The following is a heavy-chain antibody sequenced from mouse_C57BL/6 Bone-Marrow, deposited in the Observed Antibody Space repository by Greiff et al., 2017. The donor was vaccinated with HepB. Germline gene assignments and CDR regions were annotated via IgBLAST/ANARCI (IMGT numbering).Heavy chain of an antibody. V-gene: IGHV5-16*01. CDR1: GFTFSDYY. D-gene: IGHD1-1*01. CDR2: INYDGSST. J-gene: IGHJ1*03. Sequence: EVQLVESEGGLVQPGSSMKLSCTASGFTFSDYYMAWVRQVPEKGLEWVANINYDGSSTYYLDSLKSRFIISRDNAKNILYLQMSSLKSEDTATYYCARENYYGSSYDFDVWGTGTTVTVSS. CDR3: ARENYYGSSYDFDV.